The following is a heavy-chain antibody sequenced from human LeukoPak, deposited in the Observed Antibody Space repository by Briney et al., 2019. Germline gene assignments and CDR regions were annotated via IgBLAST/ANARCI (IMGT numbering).Heavy chain of an antibody. D-gene: IGHD2-2*01. CDR3: ARETSSTSFDY. V-gene: IGHV4-59*01. Sequence: SETLSLTCTVSGGSISSYYWSWIRQPPGKGLEWIGYIYYSGSTNYNPSLKSRVTISVDTSKNQFSLKLSSVTAADTAAYYCARETSSTSFDYWGQGTLVTVSS. CDR1: GGSISSYY. CDR2: IYYSGST. J-gene: IGHJ4*02.